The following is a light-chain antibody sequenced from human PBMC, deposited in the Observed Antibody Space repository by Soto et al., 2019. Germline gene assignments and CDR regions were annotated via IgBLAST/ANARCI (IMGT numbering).Light chain of an antibody. Sequence: QSALTQPASVSVSPGQSITISCTGTSSGVGSYNLVSWYQQHPGKAPKLMIYEGSKRPSGVSNRFSGSKSGNTASLTISGLQAEDEADYYCCSYAGSSTYVFGTGTKV. CDR1: SSGVGSYNL. J-gene: IGLJ1*01. V-gene: IGLV2-23*01. CDR3: CSYAGSSTYV. CDR2: EGS.